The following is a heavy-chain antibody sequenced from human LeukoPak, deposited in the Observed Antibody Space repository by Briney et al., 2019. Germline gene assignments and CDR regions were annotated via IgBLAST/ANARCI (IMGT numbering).Heavy chain of an antibody. D-gene: IGHD1-26*01. V-gene: IGHV3-23*01. CDR1: GFTFSSCA. CDR3: ARGAVRVDY. J-gene: IGHJ4*02. CDR2: ISDSAGST. Sequence: GGSLRLSCAASGFTFSSCAMSWVRQAPGKGLEWVSGISDSAGSTYYADSVKGRFTISRDSSKNTVYLQMNSLRAEDTAVYYCARGAVRVDYWGQGTLVTVSS.